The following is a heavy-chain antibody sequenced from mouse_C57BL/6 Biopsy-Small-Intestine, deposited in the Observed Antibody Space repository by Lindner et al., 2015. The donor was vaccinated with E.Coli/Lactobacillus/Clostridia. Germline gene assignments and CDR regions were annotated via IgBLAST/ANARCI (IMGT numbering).Heavy chain of an antibody. J-gene: IGHJ4*01. CDR3: TRFDDGYYVEAMDY. Sequence: VQLQESGPELVKPGASVEISCKASGYSFTSYYIHWVKQRPGQGLEWIGWIYPGSGNTKYNEKFNGKATLTADTSSSTAYMQLSSLTSEDSAVYYCTRFDDGYYVEAMDYWGQGTSVTVSS. V-gene: IGHV1-66*01. CDR1: GYSFTSYY. D-gene: IGHD2-3*01. CDR2: IYPGSGNT.